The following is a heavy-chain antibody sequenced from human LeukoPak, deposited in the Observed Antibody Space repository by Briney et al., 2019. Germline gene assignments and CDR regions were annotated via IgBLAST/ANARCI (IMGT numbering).Heavy chain of an antibody. CDR2: ISYDEINK. CDR1: GFTFSSYG. D-gene: IGHD5-12*01. J-gene: IGHJ2*01. Sequence: PGRSLRLSCAASGFTFSSYGMHWVRQAPGKGLEWVALISYDEINKYYADSVKGRFTISRDNSKNTLYLQMSSLRAEDTAVYYCAREGATDWYFHLWGRGTLVTVSS. V-gene: IGHV3-30*03. CDR3: AREGATDWYFHL.